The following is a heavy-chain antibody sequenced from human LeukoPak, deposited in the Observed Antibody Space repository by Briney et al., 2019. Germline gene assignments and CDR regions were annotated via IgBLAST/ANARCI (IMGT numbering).Heavy chain of an antibody. CDR1: GFTFSSYA. CDR2: ISYDGSNK. Sequence: GGSLRLSCAASGFTFSSYAMHWVRQAPGKGLEWVAVISYDGSNKYYADSVKGRFTISRDNSKNTLYLQMNSLRAEDTAVYYCAIIFQHSNDAFDIWGQGTMVTVSS. V-gene: IGHV3-30*04. CDR3: AIIFQHSNDAFDI. J-gene: IGHJ3*02. D-gene: IGHD3-3*02.